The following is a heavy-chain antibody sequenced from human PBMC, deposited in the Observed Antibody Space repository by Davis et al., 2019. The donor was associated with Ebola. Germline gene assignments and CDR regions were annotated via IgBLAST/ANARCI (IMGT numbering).Heavy chain of an antibody. CDR3: ARFGVVVVAAHPKFDP. CDR1: GGSISSGGYS. D-gene: IGHD2-15*01. CDR2: INHSGST. V-gene: IGHV4-30-2*01. J-gene: IGHJ5*02. Sequence: SETLSLTCAVSGGSISSGGYSWSWIRQPPGKGLEWIGEINHSGSTNYNPSLKSRVTISVDTSKNQFSLKLSSVTAADTAVYYCARFGVVVVAAHPKFDPWGQGTLVTVSS.